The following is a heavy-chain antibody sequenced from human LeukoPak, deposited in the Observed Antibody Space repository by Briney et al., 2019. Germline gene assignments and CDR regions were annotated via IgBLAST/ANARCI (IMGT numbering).Heavy chain of an antibody. J-gene: IGHJ4*02. CDR1: GVTFSSYA. CDR2: ISYDGSNK. D-gene: IGHD3-10*01. CDR3: ARDYYYGSGIPPDY. Sequence: GGSLRLSCAASGVTFSSYAMHWVRQAPGKGLEWVAVISYDGSNKYYADSVKGRFTISRDNSKNTLYLQMNSLRAEDTAVYYCARDYYYGSGIPPDYWGQGALVTVSS. V-gene: IGHV3-30-3*01.